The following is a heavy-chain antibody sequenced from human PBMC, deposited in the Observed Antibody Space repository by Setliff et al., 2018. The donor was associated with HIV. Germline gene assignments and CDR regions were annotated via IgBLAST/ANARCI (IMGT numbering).Heavy chain of an antibody. Sequence: ESGPTLVNPTQTLTLTCTFSGFSLSTSGMRVSWIRQPPGKALEWLARIDWDDDEFYSTSLKTRLTISKDTSKNQVVLTMTNMDPVDTATYYCAHSRGAGPHDWGQGTLVTVSS. D-gene: IGHD3-10*01. J-gene: IGHJ4*02. CDR1: GFSLSTSGMR. CDR2: IDWDDDE. V-gene: IGHV2-70*12. CDR3: AHSRGAGPHD.